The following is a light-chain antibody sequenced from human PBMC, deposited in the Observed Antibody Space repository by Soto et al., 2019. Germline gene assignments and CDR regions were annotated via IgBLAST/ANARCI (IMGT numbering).Light chain of an antibody. CDR3: QQRSNWPIT. J-gene: IGKJ5*01. Sequence: EIVITYSPGTLSLCAVETASLPCRASQSAGNFLAWYQQKPGQAPRLLIYYISTRATGIPARFSGSGSGTEFTLTISSLEPEDFAVYYCQQRSNWPITFGQGTRLEIK. CDR1: QSAGNF. CDR2: YIS. V-gene: IGKV3-11*01.